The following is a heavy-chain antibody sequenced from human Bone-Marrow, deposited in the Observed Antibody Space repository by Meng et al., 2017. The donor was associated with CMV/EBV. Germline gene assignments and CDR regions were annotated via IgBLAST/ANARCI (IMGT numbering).Heavy chain of an antibody. V-gene: IGHV3-15*01. CDR2: IKSKIDGGTT. D-gene: IGHD3-9*01. Sequence: GESLKISCAASGFTFSSYSMNWVRQAPGKGLEWVGRIKSKIDGGTTDYAAPVKGRFTISRDDSENTLYLQMSSLKTEDTGVYYCVKGRNDMGYWGQGTPVTVSS. J-gene: IGHJ4*02. CDR1: GFTFSSYS. CDR3: VKGRNDMGY.